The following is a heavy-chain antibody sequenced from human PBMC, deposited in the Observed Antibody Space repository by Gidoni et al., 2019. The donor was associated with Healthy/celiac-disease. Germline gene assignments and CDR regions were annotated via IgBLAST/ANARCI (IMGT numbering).Heavy chain of an antibody. V-gene: IGHV3-30*18. CDR2: ISYDGSNK. D-gene: IGHD4-4*01. Sequence: QVQLVESGGGVVQPGRSLRLSCAASGFTFSRYGMHWVRQAPGKGLEWVAVISYDGSNKYYADSVKGRFTISRDNSKNTLYLQMNSLRAEDTAVYYCAKGLSKYYYYGMDVWGQGTTVTVSS. CDR3: AKGLSKYYYYGMDV. J-gene: IGHJ6*02. CDR1: GFTFSRYG.